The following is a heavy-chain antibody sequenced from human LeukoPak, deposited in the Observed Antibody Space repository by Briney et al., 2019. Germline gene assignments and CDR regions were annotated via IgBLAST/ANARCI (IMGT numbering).Heavy chain of an antibody. V-gene: IGHV5-51*01. CDR3: ARSEAMTWYFDL. CDR2: IYPGDSDA. D-gene: IGHD5-18*01. Sequence: GESLKISCQGSGYSFTSYWIAWVRQMHGKGLEWMGIIYPGDSDARYSPSFQAQVTISADKSISTAYLQWSSLKASDTAMYYCARSEAMTWYFDLWGRGTLVTVSS. CDR1: GYSFTSYW. J-gene: IGHJ2*01.